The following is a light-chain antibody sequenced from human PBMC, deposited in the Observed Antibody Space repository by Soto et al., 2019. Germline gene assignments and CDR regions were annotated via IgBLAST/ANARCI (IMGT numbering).Light chain of an antibody. CDR2: SAS. J-gene: IGKJ2*01. Sequence: DIQLSQSPSSLSASVGDRVTITCRASETIIDYLNWYQQQPGKAPKLLIYSASTLQDGVPSRFRGSGSGTHFTLTISSLQPEDFATSYCQQSFSAPRTFGQGTRLQT. V-gene: IGKV1-39*01. CDR1: ETIIDY. CDR3: QQSFSAPRT.